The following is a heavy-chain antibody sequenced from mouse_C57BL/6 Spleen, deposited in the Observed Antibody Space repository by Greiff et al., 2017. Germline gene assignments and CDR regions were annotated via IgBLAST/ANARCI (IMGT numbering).Heavy chain of an antibody. V-gene: IGHV3-8*01. CDR3: ARLYDGYYKYFDY. CDR2: ICYSGST. CDR1: GYSFTSDY. Sequence: EVQLQQSGPGLAKPSQTLSLTCSVTGYSFTSDYWNWIRQFPGHKLEYIGYICYSGSTSYNPSLKSRISITRDTSKNQYYLQLNSLTTEDTATDYCARLYDGYYKYFDYWGQGTTLTVSS. D-gene: IGHD2-3*01. J-gene: IGHJ2*01.